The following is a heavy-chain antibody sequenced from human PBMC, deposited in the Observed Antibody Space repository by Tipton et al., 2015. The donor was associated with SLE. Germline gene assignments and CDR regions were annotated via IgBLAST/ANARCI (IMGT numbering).Heavy chain of an antibody. D-gene: IGHD1-26*01. CDR1: GFTFSTYV. J-gene: IGHJ4*02. V-gene: IGHV3-33*01. Sequence: SLRLSCAASGFTFSTYVMHWVRQAPGKGLESVALLWFDASQKYYSDSVKGRFIISRDNTNNTLYLEMNSLRAEDTAVYYCARDRYGSIDYWGRGALVTVSS. CDR3: ARDRYGSIDY. CDR2: LWFDASQK.